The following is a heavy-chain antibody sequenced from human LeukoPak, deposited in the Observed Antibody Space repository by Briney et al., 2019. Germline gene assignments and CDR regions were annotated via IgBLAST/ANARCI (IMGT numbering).Heavy chain of an antibody. CDR3: ARYCSGGTCKLGYYYYGMDV. CDR1: GFTFSTYG. J-gene: IGHJ6*02. CDR2: IWYDGSIK. Sequence: GGSLRLSCAASGFTFSTYGFHWVRQAPGKGLEWVAVIWYDGSIKYYADSVKGRFSISRDNSKNTLYLQMNSLRAEDTAVYYCARYCSGGTCKLGYYYYGMDVWGQGTTVTVSS. V-gene: IGHV3-33*01. D-gene: IGHD2-15*01.